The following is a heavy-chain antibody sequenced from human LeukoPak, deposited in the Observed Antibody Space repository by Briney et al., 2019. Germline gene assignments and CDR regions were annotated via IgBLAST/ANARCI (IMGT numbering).Heavy chain of an antibody. Sequence: KPSETLSLTCTVSGGSISSYYWSWIRQPPGKGLEWFGYIYYSGSTNYNPSLKSRVTISVDTSKNQFSLKLSSVTAADTAVYYCARTPKYSSSWYYYYYYMDVWGKGTTVTVSS. D-gene: IGHD6-13*01. J-gene: IGHJ6*03. CDR3: ARTPKYSSSWYYYYYYMDV. CDR2: IYYSGST. CDR1: GGSISSYY. V-gene: IGHV4-59*01.